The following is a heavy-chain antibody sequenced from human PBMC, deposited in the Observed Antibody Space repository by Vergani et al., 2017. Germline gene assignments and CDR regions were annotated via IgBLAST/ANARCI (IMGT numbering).Heavy chain of an antibody. CDR3: AKPYRYFDWLSPFDY. CDR1: GFTFSSYG. J-gene: IGHJ4*02. Sequence: VQLVESGGGLVKPGGSLRLSCAASGFTFSSYGMHWVRQAPGKGLEWVAFIRYDGSNKYYADSVKGRFTISRDNSKNTLYLQMNSLRAEDTAVYYCAKPYRYFDWLSPFDYWGQGTLVTVSS. V-gene: IGHV3-30*02. D-gene: IGHD3-9*01. CDR2: IRYDGSNK.